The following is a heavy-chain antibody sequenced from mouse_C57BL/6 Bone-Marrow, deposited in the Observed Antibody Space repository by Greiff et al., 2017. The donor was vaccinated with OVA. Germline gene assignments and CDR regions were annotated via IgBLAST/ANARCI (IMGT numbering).Heavy chain of an antibody. D-gene: IGHD2-3*01. J-gene: IGHJ4*01. CDR3: SSDGDY. V-gene: IGHV14-4*01. CDR2: IDPENGDT. Sequence: VHVKQSGPELVRPGASVKLSCTASGFNFRDAYMHWVKQRPEKGLEWIGWIDPENGDTEYASKFQGKATITADTSSITAYLQLSSLTSDDTAFYYCSSDGDYWGKGTSVTVSS. CDR1: GFNFRDAY.